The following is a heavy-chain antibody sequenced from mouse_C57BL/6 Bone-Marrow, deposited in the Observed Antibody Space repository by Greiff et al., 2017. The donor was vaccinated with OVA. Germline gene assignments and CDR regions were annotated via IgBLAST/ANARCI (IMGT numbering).Heavy chain of an antibody. CDR2: IDPSVSYT. Sequence: VQLQQPGAELVKPGASVKLSCKASGYTFTSYWMQWVKQRPGQGLEWIGEIDPSVSYTNYNQKFKGKATLTVDTSSSTAYMQLSSLTSEDSAVYYCASAVFAYWGQGTLVTVSA. CDR1: GYTFTSYW. CDR3: ASAVFAY. J-gene: IGHJ3*01. V-gene: IGHV1-50*01.